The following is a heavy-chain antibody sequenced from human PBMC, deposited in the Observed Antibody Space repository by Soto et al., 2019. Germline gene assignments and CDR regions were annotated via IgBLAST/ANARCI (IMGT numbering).Heavy chain of an antibody. Sequence: GGSLRLSCAASGFTFSSYAMHWVRQAPGKGLEWVAVISYDGSNKYYADSVKGRFTISRDNSKNTLYLQMNSLRAEDTAVYYCARAVVKDYWGQGTLVTVSS. J-gene: IGHJ4*02. CDR3: ARAVVKDY. D-gene: IGHD3-22*01. CDR1: GFTFSSYA. V-gene: IGHV3-30-3*01. CDR2: ISYDGSNK.